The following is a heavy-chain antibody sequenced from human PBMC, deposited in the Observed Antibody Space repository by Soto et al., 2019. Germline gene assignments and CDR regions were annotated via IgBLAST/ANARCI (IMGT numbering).Heavy chain of an antibody. CDR1: GGSISSGDYY. D-gene: IGHD2-2*01. Sequence: SETLSLTCTVSGGSISSGDYYWSWIRQHPGKGLEWIGYIYYSGSTYYNPSLKSRVTISVDTSKNQFSLKLSSVTAVDTAVYYCARDLQDIVLVPASPFPGMDVWGQGTTVTVSS. V-gene: IGHV4-30-4*08. CDR2: IYYSGST. J-gene: IGHJ6*02. CDR3: ARDLQDIVLVPASPFPGMDV.